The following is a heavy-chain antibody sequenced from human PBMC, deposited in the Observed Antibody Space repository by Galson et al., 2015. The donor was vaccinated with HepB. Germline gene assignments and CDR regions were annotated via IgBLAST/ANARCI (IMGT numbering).Heavy chain of an antibody. CDR2: IYSGGDT. J-gene: IGHJ4*02. CDR1: GFTVSSNH. Sequence: SLRLSCADSGFTVSSNHMNWVRQAPGKGLEWGSVIYSGGDTDYADSVKGRFTISRHNFQNTLYLQMNSLRVEDTAVYYCASTRGFYYWGQGTLVIVSS. V-gene: IGHV3-53*04. CDR3: ASTRGFYY. D-gene: IGHD2-15*01.